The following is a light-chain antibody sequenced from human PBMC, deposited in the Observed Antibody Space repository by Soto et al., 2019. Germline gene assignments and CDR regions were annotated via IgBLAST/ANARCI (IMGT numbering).Light chain of an antibody. CDR2: AAS. Sequence: DRVTITCRASQGISSYLAWYQQKPGKAPKLLIYAASTLQSGVPSRFSGSGSGTDFTLTISSLQPEDFATYYCQQLNSYPWTFGQGTKVDIK. V-gene: IGKV1-9*01. J-gene: IGKJ1*01. CDR3: QQLNSYPWT. CDR1: QGISSY.